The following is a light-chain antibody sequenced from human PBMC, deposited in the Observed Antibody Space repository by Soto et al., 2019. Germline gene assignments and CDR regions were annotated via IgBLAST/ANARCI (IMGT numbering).Light chain of an antibody. CDR3: QQYYSTPWT. J-gene: IGKJ1*01. V-gene: IGKV4-1*01. CDR1: QNILYSSNNKNY. Sequence: DIVMTQSPDSLAVSLGERATINCKSSQNILYSSNNKNYLAWYQQRPRQPPKLPIYWASTRESGVPDRFSGSGSGTDFTLTISSLQAEDVAVYYCQQYYSTPWTFGQGTKVEIK. CDR2: WAS.